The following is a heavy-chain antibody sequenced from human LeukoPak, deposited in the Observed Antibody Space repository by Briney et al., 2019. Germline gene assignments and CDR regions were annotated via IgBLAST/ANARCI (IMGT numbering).Heavy chain of an antibody. CDR2: INPSSGGT. D-gene: IGHD3-3*01. CDR1: GYTFTGYY. Sequence: ASVKVSCKASGYTFTGYYMHWVRQAPGQGLKWMGWINPSSGGTNYAQKFQGRVTMTRDTSISTAYMELSRLRSDDTAVYYCARHYDFWSGYYGDWGQGTLVTVSS. CDR3: ARHYDFWSGYYGD. V-gene: IGHV1-2*02. J-gene: IGHJ4*02.